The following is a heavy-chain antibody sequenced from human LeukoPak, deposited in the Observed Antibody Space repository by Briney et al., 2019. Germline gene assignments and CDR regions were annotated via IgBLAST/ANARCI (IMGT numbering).Heavy chain of an antibody. CDR1: GGPISSSRYF. Sequence: SETLSLTCTVSGGPISSSRYFWGWIRQPPGKGLEWIGSINYSGSTYYNPSLKSRVTISVDTSKNQFSLKLSSVNAADTAVFYCARLSPYLGSGSSAFPDDFWGQGTLVTVSS. CDR2: INYSGST. J-gene: IGHJ4*02. D-gene: IGHD3-10*01. CDR3: ARLSPYLGSGSSAFPDDF. V-gene: IGHV4-39*01.